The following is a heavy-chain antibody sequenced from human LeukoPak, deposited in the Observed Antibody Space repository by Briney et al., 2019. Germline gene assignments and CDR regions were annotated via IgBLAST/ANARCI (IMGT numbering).Heavy chain of an antibody. CDR1: GFTFSSYW. D-gene: IGHD6-19*01. J-gene: IGHJ4*02. CDR3: TTVSVGYSSGWNQDY. Sequence: GALRLSCAASGFTFSSYWMSWVRQAPGKGLEWVGRIKSKTDGGTTDYAAPVKGRFTISRDDSKNTLYLQMNSLKTEDTAVYYCTTVSVGYSSGWNQDYWGQGTLVTVSS. V-gene: IGHV3-15*01. CDR2: IKSKTDGGTT.